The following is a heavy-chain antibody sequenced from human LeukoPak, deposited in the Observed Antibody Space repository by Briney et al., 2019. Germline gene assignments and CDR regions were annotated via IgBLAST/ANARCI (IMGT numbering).Heavy chain of an antibody. J-gene: IGHJ4*02. V-gene: IGHV4-61*01. CDR2: IYYSGST. CDR3: ASESSGTFDY. Sequence: SETLSLTCTVSGGSVSSGSYYWSWIRQPPGKGLEWIGYIYYSGSTNYNPSLKSRVTISVDTSKIQFSLKLSSVTAADTAVYYCASESSGTFDYWGQGTLVTVSS. D-gene: IGHD6-6*01. CDR1: GGSVSSGSYY.